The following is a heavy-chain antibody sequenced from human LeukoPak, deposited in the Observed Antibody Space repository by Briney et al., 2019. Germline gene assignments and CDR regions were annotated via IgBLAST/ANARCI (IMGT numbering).Heavy chain of an antibody. CDR1: GFTFSSYA. D-gene: IGHD3-10*01. Sequence: GGSLRLSCAASGFTFSSYAMSWVRQAPGKGLEWVSAISGSGGSTYYADSVKGRFTISRDNSKNTLYLQMNSLRAEDTAVYYCAGVWFGELSGWFDPWGQGTLVTVSS. CDR3: AGVWFGELSGWFDP. CDR2: ISGSGGST. V-gene: IGHV3-23*01. J-gene: IGHJ5*02.